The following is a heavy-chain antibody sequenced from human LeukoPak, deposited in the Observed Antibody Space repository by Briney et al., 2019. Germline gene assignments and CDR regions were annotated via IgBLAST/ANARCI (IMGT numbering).Heavy chain of an antibody. CDR2: ISSSSSYI. CDR1: GFTFSSYS. Sequence: PGGSLRLSCAASGFTFSSYSMNWVRQAPVKELEWVSSISSSSSYIYYADSVKGRFTISRDNAKNSLYLQMNSLRAEDTAVYYCARDYYDSSGYYLGPYFDYWGQGTLVTVSS. CDR3: ARDYYDSSGYYLGPYFDY. D-gene: IGHD3-22*01. V-gene: IGHV3-21*01. J-gene: IGHJ4*02.